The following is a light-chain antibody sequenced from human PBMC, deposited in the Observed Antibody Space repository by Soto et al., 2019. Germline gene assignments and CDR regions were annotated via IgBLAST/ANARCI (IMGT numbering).Light chain of an antibody. CDR1: SSDVGGYNY. Sequence: QSALTQPRSVSGSPGQSVTISCTGTSSDVGGYNYVSWYQQQPGKAPKLMIHDVSRRPSGVPDRFSGSKSGNTAALTISGLEVEGEAGYYCCSYAVSYPSVPDVFGTGTKVTLL. J-gene: IGLJ1*01. CDR2: DVS. CDR3: CSYAVSYPSVPDV. V-gene: IGLV2-11*01.